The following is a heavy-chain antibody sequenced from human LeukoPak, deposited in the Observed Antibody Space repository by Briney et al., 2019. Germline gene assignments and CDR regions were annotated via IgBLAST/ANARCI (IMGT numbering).Heavy chain of an antibody. CDR1: GGSPSSRSYN. Sequence: PSETLSLTCTVSGGSPSSRSYNWGWIRQPPGKGLEWIGTIYYSGSTYYNPSLKSRVTISVDTSKNQFSLKLSSVTAADTAVYYCSRPGSWKYLSPVNYWGQGTLVTVSS. CDR2: IYYSGST. D-gene: IGHD1-7*01. V-gene: IGHV4-39*01. CDR3: SRPGSWKYLSPVNY. J-gene: IGHJ4*02.